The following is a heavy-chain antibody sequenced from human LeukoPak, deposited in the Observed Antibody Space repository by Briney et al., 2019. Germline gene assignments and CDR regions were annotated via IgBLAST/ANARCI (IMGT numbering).Heavy chain of an antibody. J-gene: IGHJ4*02. CDR3: TTDVVGYCSSTSCYRG. Sequence: PGGSLRLSCAASGFTFSNAWMSWVRQAPGKGLEWVGRIKSKTEGGTTDYAAPVKGRFTISRDDSKNTLYLQMNSLKTEDTAVYYCTTDVVGYCSSTSCYRGWGQGTLVTVSS. CDR2: IKSKTEGGTT. CDR1: GFTFSNAW. V-gene: IGHV3-15*01. D-gene: IGHD2-2*02.